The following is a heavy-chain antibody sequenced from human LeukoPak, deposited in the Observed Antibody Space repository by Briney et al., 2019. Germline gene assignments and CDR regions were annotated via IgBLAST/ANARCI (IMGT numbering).Heavy chain of an antibody. Sequence: SETLSLTCTVSGGSISSYYWSWIRQPPGKGLEGIGYIYYSGSTNYNPSLTSRVTISVDTSKNQFSLKLSSVTASSTAVYYCARGPRNRYYSDRSGSFGYWGQGTLVTVSS. D-gene: IGHD3-22*01. J-gene: IGHJ4*02. V-gene: IGHV4-59*01. CDR2: IYYSGST. CDR3: ARGPRNRYYSDRSGSFGY. CDR1: GGSISSYY.